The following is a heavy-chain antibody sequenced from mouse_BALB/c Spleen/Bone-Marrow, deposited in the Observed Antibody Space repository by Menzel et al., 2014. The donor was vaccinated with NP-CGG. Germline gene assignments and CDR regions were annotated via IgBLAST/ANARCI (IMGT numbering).Heavy chain of an antibody. D-gene: IGHD1-1*01. CDR3: ERDSIPSEVATDY. V-gene: IGHV1-69*02. Sequence: QVQLQQSRAELVKPAASVKLSCKASGYTFTSYWMHWVKQRPGQGLEGIGEIDTSDSYTNYNQKFKGKATLTVYKSSSPAYMQLSSLTSQDAAFYYSERDSIPSEVATDYWGQGTTLTVST. CDR1: GYTFTSYW. CDR2: IDTSDSYT. J-gene: IGHJ2*01.